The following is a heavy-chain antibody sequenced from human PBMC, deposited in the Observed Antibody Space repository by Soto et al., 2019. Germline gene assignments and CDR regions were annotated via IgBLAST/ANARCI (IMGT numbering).Heavy chain of an antibody. D-gene: IGHD6-25*01. CDR1: GGSISGSVYY. Sequence: QLKLQESGPGLVKSSETLSLNCTVSGGSISGSVYYWGWMRQSPGKGLEWIGSVYYGGASYQNPSLKGRVTIFVDTSKKWFSLRLDSVTAADTAVYYCERGRLSGRLYYFYMDVWGKGTTVNVSS. J-gene: IGHJ6*03. V-gene: IGHV4-39*01. CDR3: ERGRLSGRLYYFYMDV. CDR2: VYYGGAS.